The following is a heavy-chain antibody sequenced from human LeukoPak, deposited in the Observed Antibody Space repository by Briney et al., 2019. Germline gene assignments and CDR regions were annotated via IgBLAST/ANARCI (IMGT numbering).Heavy chain of an antibody. CDR3: ARAISGYSYGYPISGYFDY. J-gene: IGHJ4*02. D-gene: IGHD5-18*01. CDR2: INHSGST. Sequence: SETLSLTCTVSGGSIGNNYWTWIRQPPGKGLEWIGEINHSGSTNYNPSLKSRVTISVDTSKNQFSLKLSSVTAADTAVYYCARAISGYSYGYPISGYFDYWGQGTLVTVSS. V-gene: IGHV4-34*01. CDR1: GGSIGNNY.